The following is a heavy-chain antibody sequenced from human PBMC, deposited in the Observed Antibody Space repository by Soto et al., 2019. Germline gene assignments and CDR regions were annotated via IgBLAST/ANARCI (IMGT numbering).Heavy chain of an antibody. J-gene: IGHJ3*02. CDR3: ATQPHPNYYDSSVPEFFFDI. Sequence: LTCTVSGGSISSGGYYWSWIRQHPGKGLEWIGYIYYSGSTYYNPSLKSRVTISVDTSKNQFSLKLSSVTAADTAVYYCATQPHPNYYDSSVPEFFFDIWGQGTMVTVSS. CDR2: IYYSGST. V-gene: IGHV4-31*03. D-gene: IGHD3-22*01. CDR1: GGSISSGGYY.